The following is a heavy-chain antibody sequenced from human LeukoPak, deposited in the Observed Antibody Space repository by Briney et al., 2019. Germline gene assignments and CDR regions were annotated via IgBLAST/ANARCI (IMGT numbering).Heavy chain of an antibody. V-gene: IGHV4-59*01. CDR3: ARGRLGGSGSYYNVLDY. J-gene: IGHJ4*02. D-gene: IGHD3-10*01. Sequence: PSETLSLTCTVSGGSISSYYWSWIRQPPGKGLEWIGYISYSGSTNYNPSLKSRVTISVDTSRNQFSLKLSSVTAADTAVYYCARGRLGGSGSYYNVLDYWGQGTLVTVTS. CDR1: GGSISSYY. CDR2: ISYSGST.